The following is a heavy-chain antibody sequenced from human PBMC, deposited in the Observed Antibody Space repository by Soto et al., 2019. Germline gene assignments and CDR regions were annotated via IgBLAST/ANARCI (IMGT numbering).Heavy chain of an antibody. D-gene: IGHD3-16*01. CDR1: GFRFSSSW. Sequence: LRLSCAGSGFRFSSSWMSWIRQAPGKGLEWVAHINQGGSQKYYVDSAKGRFTISRDNAKTSLYLQMNNLRAEDTATYYCASWADAADEDYFHHWGQGTLVTVSS. V-gene: IGHV3-7*03. CDR2: INQGGSQK. J-gene: IGHJ1*01. CDR3: ASWADAADEDYFHH.